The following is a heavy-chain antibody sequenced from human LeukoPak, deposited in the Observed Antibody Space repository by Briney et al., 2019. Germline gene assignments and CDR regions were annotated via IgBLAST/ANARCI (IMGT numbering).Heavy chain of an antibody. CDR3: ARGYSSSLYYYYGMDV. V-gene: IGHV3-48*03. Sequence: GGSLRLSCAASGFTFSSYEMNWVRQAPGKGLEWASYISSSGSTIYYADSVKGRFTISRDNAKNSLYLQMNSLRAEDTAVYYCARGYSSSLYYYYGMDVWGKGTTVTVSS. D-gene: IGHD6-13*01. CDR1: GFTFSSYE. CDR2: ISSSGSTI. J-gene: IGHJ6*04.